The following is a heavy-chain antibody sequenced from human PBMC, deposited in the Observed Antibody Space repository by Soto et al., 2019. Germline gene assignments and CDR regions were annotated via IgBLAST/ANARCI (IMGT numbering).Heavy chain of an antibody. CDR1: GYSVSANSAA. D-gene: IGHD6-19*01. CDR3: ARAWGSGWYLDY. J-gene: IGHJ4*02. Sequence: QVQLQQSGPGLVKPSQTLSLTCAVSGYSVSANSAAWNWIRQSPSKGLEWLGRTYYMSKGDNDYAESVRSRITINPGTSKNQFSLQPNAVTPEDTAVYYFARAWGSGWYLDYWGQGTLVTVSS. CDR2: TYYMSKGDN. V-gene: IGHV6-1*01.